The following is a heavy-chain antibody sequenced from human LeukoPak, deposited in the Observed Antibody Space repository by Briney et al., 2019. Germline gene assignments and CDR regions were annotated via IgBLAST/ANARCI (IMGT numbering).Heavy chain of an antibody. Sequence: GGSLRLSCAASGFTLDDYAMHWVRQAPRKGLECVSLISWDGGSTYYADSVKGRFTISRDNRKKSLYMQMNSLRAEDTALYYCAKMAAAGPGPNYFDYWGQGTLVTVSS. CDR1: GFTLDDYA. CDR2: ISWDGGST. D-gene: IGHD6-13*01. CDR3: AKMAAAGPGPNYFDY. J-gene: IGHJ4*02. V-gene: IGHV3-43D*03.